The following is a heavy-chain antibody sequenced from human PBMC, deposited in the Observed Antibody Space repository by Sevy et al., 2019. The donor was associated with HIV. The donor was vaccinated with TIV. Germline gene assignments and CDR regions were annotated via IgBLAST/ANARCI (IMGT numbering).Heavy chain of an antibody. CDR2: SSSGSSDI. CDR1: GFPFGSYT. V-gene: IGHV3-21*01. D-gene: IGHD3-16*02. J-gene: IGHJ4*02. Sequence: GGSLRLSCEASGFPFGSYTMTWVRQAPGKGLQWVASSSSGSSDIHYAGSVKGRFTISRDNAKHSLDLQMNSLRAEDTAVYYCARVGGDYDYVWGNFRSSSDYWGQGTPVTVSS. CDR3: ARVGGDYDYVWGNFRSSSDY.